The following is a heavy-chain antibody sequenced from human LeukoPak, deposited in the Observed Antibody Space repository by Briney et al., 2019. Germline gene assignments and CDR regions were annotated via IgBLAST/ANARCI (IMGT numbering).Heavy chain of an antibody. CDR2: IYPGDSDT. V-gene: IGHV5-51*01. Sequence: GESLQISCKGSGYSFTSYWIGWVRQMPGKGLEWMGIIYPGDSDTRYSPSFQGQVTISADKSISTAYLQWSSLKASDTAMYYCARRSVDQSNYYYYYYMDVWGKGTTVTVSS. J-gene: IGHJ6*03. D-gene: IGHD2-2*01. CDR1: GYSFTSYW. CDR3: ARRSVDQSNYYYYYYMDV.